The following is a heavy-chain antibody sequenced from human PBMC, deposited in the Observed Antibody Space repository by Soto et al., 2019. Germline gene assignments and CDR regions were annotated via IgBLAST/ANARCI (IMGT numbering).Heavy chain of an antibody. D-gene: IGHD3-22*01. J-gene: IGHJ4*02. CDR1: GDSISSSKW. CDR2: SHHSGSA. Sequence: QVQLQESGPGRVKPLGTLSLTCAVSGDSISSSKWWTWVRQPPGKGLEWIGESHHSGSANYNPSLKSRVTISVDKSKNQFSLNLSSVTAADTAVYYCARRGYYYDSSGYPWGQGTLVTVSS. CDR3: ARRGYYYDSSGYP. V-gene: IGHV4-4*02.